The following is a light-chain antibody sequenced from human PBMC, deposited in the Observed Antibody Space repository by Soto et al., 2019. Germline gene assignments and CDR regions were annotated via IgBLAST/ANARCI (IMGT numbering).Light chain of an antibody. CDR3: QQYDNWPPT. Sequence: EIVMTQSPATLSVSPGERATLSCMASQSVSSNLAWYQQKPGQAPRLLIYGASTRATGIPARFSGSGSGTEFTLTISSLQSEDFAVYSCQQYDNWPPTFGGGTKVDIK. V-gene: IGKV3-15*01. CDR1: QSVSSN. J-gene: IGKJ4*01. CDR2: GAS.